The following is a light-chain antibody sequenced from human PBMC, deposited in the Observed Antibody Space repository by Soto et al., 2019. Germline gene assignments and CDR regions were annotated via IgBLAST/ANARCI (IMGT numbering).Light chain of an antibody. CDR3: QQLNSYRLT. CDR2: VAS. CDR1: QAISSH. Sequence: IHLTQAPSSLSASVVYRVTITFLASQAISSHLAWYQQKPGKAPKLLVYVASTLQSGVPSRFSGSGSGTDFSLSINSLQPEDFATYYCQQLNSYRLTFGGGTKVDIK. V-gene: IGKV1-9*01. J-gene: IGKJ4*01.